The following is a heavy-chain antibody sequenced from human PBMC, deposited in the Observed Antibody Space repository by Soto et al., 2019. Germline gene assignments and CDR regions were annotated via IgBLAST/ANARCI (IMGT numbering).Heavy chain of an antibody. V-gene: IGHV3-7*01. Sequence: EVQLVESGGGLVQPGGSLRLSCAASGFTLSSVWMHWVRQAPGKGLEWVANIKQDGSAKNYVGSVMGRFTISRDNAKNSVYLQMDNLRAEDTAVYYCVRGSGYILDYWGQGNLGTFSS. J-gene: IGHJ4*02. CDR1: GFTLSSVW. CDR3: VRGSGYILDY. D-gene: IGHD5-12*01. CDR2: IKQDGSAK.